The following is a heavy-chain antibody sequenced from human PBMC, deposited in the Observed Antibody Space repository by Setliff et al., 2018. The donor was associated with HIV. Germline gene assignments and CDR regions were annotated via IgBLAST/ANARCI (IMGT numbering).Heavy chain of an antibody. D-gene: IGHD2-15*01. J-gene: IGHJ5*02. CDR1: GGSISSGVSY. Sequence: SETLSLTCTVSGGSISSGVSYWSWIRQPPGKGLEWIGSIYYSGSTSYNPSLKSRVTISVDTSKNQFSLKLRSVTAADTAVYYCARRRGYCSGGTCYSGGYWFDPWSQGTLVTVSS. CDR3: ARRRGYCSGGTCYSGGYWFDP. CDR2: IYYSGST. V-gene: IGHV4-39*01.